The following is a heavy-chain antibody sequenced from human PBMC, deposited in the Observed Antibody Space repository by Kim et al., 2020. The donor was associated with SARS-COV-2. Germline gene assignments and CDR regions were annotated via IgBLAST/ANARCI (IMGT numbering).Heavy chain of an antibody. Sequence: SVKSRITINPDTSKNQFSLQLNSVTPEDTAVYYCAKESLGYDILTGTFDYWGQGTLVTVSS. J-gene: IGHJ4*02. V-gene: IGHV6-1*01. D-gene: IGHD3-9*01. CDR3: AKESLGYDILTGTFDY.